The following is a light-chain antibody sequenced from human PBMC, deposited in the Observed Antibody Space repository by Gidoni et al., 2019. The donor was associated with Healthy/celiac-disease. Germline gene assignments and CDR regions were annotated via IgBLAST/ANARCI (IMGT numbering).Light chain of an antibody. CDR1: QSVSSY. J-gene: IGKJ1*01. Sequence: EIVLTPSPATMSLSPGERATLSCRASQSVSSYLAWYQQKPGQAPRLLIYDASNRATGIPARFSGSGSGTDFTLTISSLEPEEFAVYYCQQRSNWPWTFGQGTKVEIK. CDR3: QQRSNWPWT. CDR2: DAS. V-gene: IGKV3-11*01.